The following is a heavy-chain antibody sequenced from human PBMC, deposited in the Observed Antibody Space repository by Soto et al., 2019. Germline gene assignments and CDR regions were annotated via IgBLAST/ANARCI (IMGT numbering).Heavy chain of an antibody. J-gene: IGHJ4*02. V-gene: IGHV4-59*01. Sequence: QVQLQESGPGLVKPSETLSLTCTVSGGSINSYYWSWIRQPPGKGLEWIGYIYYSGSTNYNPSLKSRVTISVDTSKNQFSLKLSSVTAADTAVYYCARVDYGDSFDYWGQGTLVTVSS. CDR3: ARVDYGDSFDY. CDR2: IYYSGST. CDR1: GGSINSYY. D-gene: IGHD4-17*01.